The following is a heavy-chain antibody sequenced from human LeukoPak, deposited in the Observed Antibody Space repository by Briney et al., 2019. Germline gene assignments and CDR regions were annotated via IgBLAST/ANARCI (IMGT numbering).Heavy chain of an antibody. CDR3: AGGSCSSTTCPFDY. CDR1: GYTFTGYY. D-gene: IGHD2-2*01. Sequence: ASVKVPCKASGYTFTGYYMHWVRQAPGQGLGWMGWINPNSGGTNYAQNFHGRVTITRDTSISTAFMELSRLRSDDTAVYYCAGGSCSSTTCPFDYWGQGTLVTVSS. J-gene: IGHJ4*02. V-gene: IGHV1-2*02. CDR2: INPNSGGT.